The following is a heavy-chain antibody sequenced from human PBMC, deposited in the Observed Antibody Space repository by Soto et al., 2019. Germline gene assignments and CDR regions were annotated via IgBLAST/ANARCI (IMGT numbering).Heavy chain of an antibody. CDR3: AKDGAHLSGSYAYYHYYYMDV. Sequence: GGSLRLSCAASGFTFDDYAMHWVRQAPGKGLEWVSGISWNSGSIGYADSVKGRFTISRDNAKNSLYLQMNSLRAEDTALYYCAKDGAHLSGSYAYYHYYYMDVWGKGTTVTVSS. J-gene: IGHJ6*03. CDR1: GFTFDDYA. CDR2: ISWNSGSI. V-gene: IGHV3-9*01. D-gene: IGHD3-16*01.